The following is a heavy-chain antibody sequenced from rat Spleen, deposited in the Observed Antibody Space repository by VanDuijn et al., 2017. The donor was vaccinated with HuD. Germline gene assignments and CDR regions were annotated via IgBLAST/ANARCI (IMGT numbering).Heavy chain of an antibody. J-gene: IGHJ1*01. D-gene: IGHD4-3*01. V-gene: IGHV5-29*01. CDR2: ISYDGSST. CDR3: ARHNSGSSYYWYFDF. Sequence: EVQLVESGGGLVQPGRSLKLSCAASGFTFSNYGMAWVRQAPTKGLEWVATISYDGSSTYYRDSVKGRFTISRDNAKSTLYLQMDSLRSEDTATYYWARHNSGSSYYWYFDFWGPGTMVTVSS. CDR1: GFTFSNYG.